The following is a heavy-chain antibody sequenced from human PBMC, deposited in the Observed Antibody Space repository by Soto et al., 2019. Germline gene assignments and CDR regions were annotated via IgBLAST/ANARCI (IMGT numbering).Heavy chain of an antibody. CDR2: IIPILNKT. V-gene: IGHV1-69*02. CDR1: GGPFNNFI. Sequence: QVLLEQSGSVVKRPGSSVTVSCKASGGPFNNFIFTWVRQAPGQGLEWMGRIIPILNKTNYAQTFRGRVAITADTPASTSYIEWTGLRLDDTAMYYCVKDFSGYTSLWGQGTLVSVTS. D-gene: IGHD3-3*01. CDR3: VKDFSGYTSL. J-gene: IGHJ4*02.